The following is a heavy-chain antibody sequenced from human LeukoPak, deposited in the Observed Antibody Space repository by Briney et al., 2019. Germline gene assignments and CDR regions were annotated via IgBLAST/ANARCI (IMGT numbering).Heavy chain of an antibody. Sequence: SETLSLTCAVYGGSFSGYYWSWIRQPPGKGLEWIGEINHSGSTNYNPSLKSRVTISVDTSKNQFSLKLSSVTAADTAVYYCARRNGRYFYYYMDVWGKGTTVTVSS. CDR3: ARRNGRYFYYYMDV. CDR2: INHSGST. V-gene: IGHV4-34*01. CDR1: GGSFSGYY. J-gene: IGHJ6*03. D-gene: IGHD1-1*01.